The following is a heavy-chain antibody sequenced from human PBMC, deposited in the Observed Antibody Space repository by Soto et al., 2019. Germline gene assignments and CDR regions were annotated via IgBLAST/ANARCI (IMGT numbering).Heavy chain of an antibody. V-gene: IGHV4-30-4*01. D-gene: IGHD3-10*01. CDR3: ARDRYYGSGTYYNFYSGMDV. Sequence: SETLSLTCTVSGGSINSGDYYWTWVRQPPGKGLEWIGNIFHSGSTYYTPSLQSRVTISLDTSKNHFSLKLSSVTPADTAVYYCARDRYYGSGTYYNFYSGMDVWGQGTTVTVSS. CDR1: GGSINSGDYY. CDR2: IFHSGST. J-gene: IGHJ6*02.